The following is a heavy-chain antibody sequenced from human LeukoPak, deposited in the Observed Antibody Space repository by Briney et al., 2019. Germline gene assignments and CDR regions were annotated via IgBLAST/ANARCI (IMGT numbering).Heavy chain of an antibody. D-gene: IGHD3-22*01. CDR3: TRLDDSSGYDYGAPDY. CDR2: IRTKANNYAT. Sequence: PGGSLTLSCAASGFTFSGSAIHWVRQASGKGLEWVGRIRTKANNYATAYVESVKGRFTMSRDDSKNTAYLQMNSLKTEDTAVYYCTRLDDSSGYDYGAPDYWGRGTLVTVSS. V-gene: IGHV3-73*01. CDR1: GFTFSGSA. J-gene: IGHJ4*02.